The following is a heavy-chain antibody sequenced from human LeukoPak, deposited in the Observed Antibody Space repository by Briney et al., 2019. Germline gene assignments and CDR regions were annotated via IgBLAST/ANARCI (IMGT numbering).Heavy chain of an antibody. CDR1: GGSISSGSYY. CDR2: IYTSGST. CDR3: ARVGSRSWYYWFDP. V-gene: IGHV4-61*02. D-gene: IGHD6-13*01. Sequence: PSETLSLTCTVSGGSISSGSYYWSWIRQPAGKGLEWIGRIYTSGSTNYNLSLKSRVTISVDTSKNQFSLKLSSVTSADSAVYYCARVGSRSWYYWFDPWGQGTLVTVSS. J-gene: IGHJ5*02.